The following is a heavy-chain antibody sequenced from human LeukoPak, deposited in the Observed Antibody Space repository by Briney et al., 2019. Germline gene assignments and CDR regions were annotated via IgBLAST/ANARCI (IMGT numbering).Heavy chain of an antibody. J-gene: IGHJ6*02. CDR1: GFTFSSYR. D-gene: IGHD4-17*01. V-gene: IGHV3-21*01. CDR2: ISSSSSYI. CDR3: ARDPDYGDYYYGMDV. Sequence: GGSLRLSCAASGFTFSSYRMNWVRQAPGKGLEWVSSISSSSSYIYYADSVKGRFTISRDNAKNSLYLQMNSLRAEDTAVYYCARDPDYGDYYYGMDVWGQGTTVTVSS.